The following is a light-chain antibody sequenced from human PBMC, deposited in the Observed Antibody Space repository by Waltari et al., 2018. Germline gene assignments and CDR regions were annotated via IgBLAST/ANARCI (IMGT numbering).Light chain of an antibody. CDR1: SSNIGAGSA. Sequence: QSVLTQPPSVSGAPGQRVTIPCTGSSSNIGAGSAVHWYQQLPGTAPKLLIYGNSNRPSGVPDRFSGSKSGTSASLAITGLQAEDEANYYCQSYDSSLRGVFGGGTKLTVL. J-gene: IGLJ2*01. V-gene: IGLV1-40*01. CDR2: GNS. CDR3: QSYDSSLRGV.